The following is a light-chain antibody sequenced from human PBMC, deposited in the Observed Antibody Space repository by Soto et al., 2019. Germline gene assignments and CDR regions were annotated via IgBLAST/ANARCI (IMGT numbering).Light chain of an antibody. CDR3: CSYAGSYTFVV. CDR1: SSDVGGYNY. V-gene: IGLV2-11*01. J-gene: IGLJ2*01. CDR2: DVS. Sequence: QSVLTQPPSVSGSPGQSVTISCTGTSSDVGGYNYVSWYQQYPGKAPKLVIYDVSKRPSGVPDRISGSKSGTTASLTISGLQAEDEADYFCCSYAGSYTFVVVGGGTKLTVL.